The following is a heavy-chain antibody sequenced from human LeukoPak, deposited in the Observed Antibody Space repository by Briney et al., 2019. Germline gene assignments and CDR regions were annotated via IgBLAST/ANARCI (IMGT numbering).Heavy chain of an antibody. J-gene: IGHJ5*02. V-gene: IGHV1-2*02. CDR2: INPNSGGT. CDR3: ARYSIAAAGTFDP. Sequence: ASVKVSCKASGYTFTGYYMHWVRQAPGQGLEWMGWINPNSGGTNYAQKFQGRVTMTRDTSISTAYMELSRLRSDDTAMYYCARYSIAAAGTFDPWGQGTLVTVSS. D-gene: IGHD6-13*01. CDR1: GYTFTGYY.